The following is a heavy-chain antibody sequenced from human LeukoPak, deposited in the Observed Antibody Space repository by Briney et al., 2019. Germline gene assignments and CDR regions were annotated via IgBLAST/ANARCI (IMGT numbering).Heavy chain of an antibody. CDR2: IYYSGST. V-gene: IGHV4-59*08. CDR1: GGSISSYF. D-gene: IGHD5-18*01. J-gene: IGHJ4*02. CDR3: ARFGHSYGLDY. Sequence: SETLSLTCTVSGGSISSYFWSWIRQPPGKGLEWIGYIYYSGSTNYNPSLKSRVTISVDTSKNQFSLKLSSVTAADTAVYYCARFGHSYGLDYWGQGTLVTVSS.